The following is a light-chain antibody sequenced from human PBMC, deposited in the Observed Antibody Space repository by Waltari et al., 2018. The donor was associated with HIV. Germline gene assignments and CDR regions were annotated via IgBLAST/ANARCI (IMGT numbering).Light chain of an antibody. CDR2: EDN. CDR3: QSYDSSNGGV. V-gene: IGLV6-57*01. J-gene: IGLJ3*02. Sequence: NFMLTQPHSVSESPGKTVTISCTRSSGSIASNYVQWYQQRPGSSPTTVIYEDNQRPSWVPDRFSGPIDSSSNSASLTSSGLKTEDEADDYCQSYDSSNGGVFGGGTKLTVL. CDR1: SGSIASNY.